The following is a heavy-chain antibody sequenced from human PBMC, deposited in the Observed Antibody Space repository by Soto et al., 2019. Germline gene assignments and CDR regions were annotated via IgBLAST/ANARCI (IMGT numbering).Heavy chain of an antibody. J-gene: IGHJ5*02. CDR3: ARKAREYSYSSAYPNWFCL. Sequence: SETLSLTCAVSGGSISSSNWWSWVRQPPGKGLEWIGEIYHSGSTNYNPSLKSRVTISVDKSKNQFSLKLTSVTAADTAVYFCARKAREYSYSSAYPNWFCLWGQGTLVTVSS. D-gene: IGHD3-22*01. CDR1: GGSISSSNW. CDR2: IYHSGST. V-gene: IGHV4-4*02.